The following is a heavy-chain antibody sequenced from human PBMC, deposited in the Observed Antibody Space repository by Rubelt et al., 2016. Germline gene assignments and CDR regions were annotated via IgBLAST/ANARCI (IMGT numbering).Heavy chain of an antibody. Sequence: QITLKESGPTLVKPTQTLTLTCTFSGFSLSTSGVGVGWIRQPPGKALEWLALISWDDDKRYSSSLKTRLTITKDTSKKQVVLIMTNMDLVETGTYYCAVRASDRGYYEYWGQGTLVTVSS. J-gene: IGHJ4*02. CDR1: GFSLSTSGVG. CDR2: ISWDDDK. CDR3: AVRASDRGYYEY. D-gene: IGHD2-21*02. V-gene: IGHV2-5*02.